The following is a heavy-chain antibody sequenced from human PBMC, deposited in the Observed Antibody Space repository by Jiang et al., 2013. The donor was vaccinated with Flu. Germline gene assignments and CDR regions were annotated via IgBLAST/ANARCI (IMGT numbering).Heavy chain of an antibody. D-gene: IGHD5-18*01. CDR1: GFAFSSYA. Sequence: CGASGFAFSSYAMSWSQAQEGWNGSQLLVVVVVPHTTQTPVKGRXTISRDNSKNTLYLQMNSLRAEDTAIYYCTKASSTGGDSFGFALHDFDCWGQGTLVTVSS. CDR3: TKASSTGGDSFGFALHDFDC. J-gene: IGHJ4*02. V-gene: IGHV3-23*01. CDR2: LVVVVVP.